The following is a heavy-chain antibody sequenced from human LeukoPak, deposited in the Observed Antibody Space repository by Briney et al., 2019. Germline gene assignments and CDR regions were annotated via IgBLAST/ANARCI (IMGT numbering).Heavy chain of an antibody. CDR2: ISSSSSTI. J-gene: IGHJ4*02. D-gene: IGHD2-2*01. CDR1: GFTFSDDY. V-gene: IGHV3-11*01. CDR3: AREASLVRFPIDY. Sequence: PGGSLRLSCAASGFTFSDDYMSWIRQAPGKGLEWVSHISSSSSTIYYADSVKGRFTISRDNAKNSLYLQMNSLRAEDTAVYYCAREASLVRFPIDYWGQGTLVTVSS.